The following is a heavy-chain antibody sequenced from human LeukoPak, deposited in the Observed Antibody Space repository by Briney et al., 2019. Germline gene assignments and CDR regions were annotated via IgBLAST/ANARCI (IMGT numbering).Heavy chain of an antibody. CDR3: AKDSFSYNGVFDALDV. D-gene: IGHD2-8*01. CDR1: GFTFSSYW. J-gene: IGHJ3*01. V-gene: IGHV3-7*03. Sequence: GGSLRLSCAASGFTFSSYWMGWVRQAPGKGPEWVANIKHDGGEMVYADSVKGRFTISRDNAKNSLYLQLNSLRVEDTAIYYCAKDSFSYNGVFDALDVWGQGSMVTVSS. CDR2: IKHDGGEM.